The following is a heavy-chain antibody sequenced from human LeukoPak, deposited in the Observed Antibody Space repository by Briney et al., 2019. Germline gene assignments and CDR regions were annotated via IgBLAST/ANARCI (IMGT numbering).Heavy chain of an antibody. CDR3: TREPVVVVAATSDAFDI. Sequence: GGSLRLSCTASGFTFGDYAMSWVRQAPGKGLEWVGFIRSKAYGGTTEYAASVKCRFTISRDDSKSSAYLQMNSLKTEDTAVYYCTREPVVVVAATSDAFDIWGQGTMVTVSS. V-gene: IGHV3-49*04. J-gene: IGHJ3*02. CDR2: IRSKAYGGTT. CDR1: GFTFGDYA. D-gene: IGHD2-15*01.